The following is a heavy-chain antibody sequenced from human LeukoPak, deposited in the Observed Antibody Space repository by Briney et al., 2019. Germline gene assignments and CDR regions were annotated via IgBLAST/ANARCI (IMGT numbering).Heavy chain of an antibody. J-gene: IGHJ4*02. V-gene: IGHV3-53*01. D-gene: IGHD3-10*01. CDR3: ARGWHYGSGDAD. CDR2: IYSGGGT. Sequence: GGSLRLSCAASGFTVSSNYMSWVRQAPGKGLEWVSVIYSGGGTYYADSVKGRFTISRDNSKNTLYLQMNSLRAEDTAVYYCARGWHYGSGDADWSQGTLVTVSS. CDR1: GFTVSSNY.